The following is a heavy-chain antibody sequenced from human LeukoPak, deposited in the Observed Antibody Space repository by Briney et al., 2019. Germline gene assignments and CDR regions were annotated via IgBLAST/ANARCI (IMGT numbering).Heavy chain of an antibody. J-gene: IGHJ4*02. CDR2: IKEDGTDK. CDR1: GFSFSNYW. V-gene: IGHV3-7*04. Sequence: GGSLRLSCAASGFSFSNYWMSWARQAPGKGLEWVANIKEDGTDKHYVDSVKGRSTITRDNAKNSLYLQMNSLRAEDTAVYYCATGDRLPGDYWGQGTLVTVSS. CDR3: ATGDRLPGDY. D-gene: IGHD2-15*01.